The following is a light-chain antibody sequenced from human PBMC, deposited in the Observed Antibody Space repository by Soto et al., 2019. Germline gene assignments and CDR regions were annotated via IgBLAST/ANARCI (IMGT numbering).Light chain of an antibody. CDR3: QHYNDYSRV. V-gene: IGKV1-5*03. J-gene: IGKJ1*01. CDR1: QSVDTW. CDR2: RPS. Sequence: DIQMTQSPSTLSASIGDTVTITCRTSQSVDTWLAWYQHKAGKAPKPLIYRPSSLATGVPSRFSGSGSGTAFTLPIASMQPDDFATHSWQHYNDYSRVFGQGTQVEVK.